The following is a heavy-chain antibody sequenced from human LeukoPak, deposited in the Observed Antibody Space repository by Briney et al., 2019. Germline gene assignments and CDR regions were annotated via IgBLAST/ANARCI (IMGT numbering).Heavy chain of an antibody. CDR2: IYSGGST. CDR3: ARGLYYFDTRGYLYY. Sequence: PGGSLRLSCAASGFTVSSNYMSWVRQAPGKGLEWVSVIYSGGSTYYADSVKGRFTISRDNSKNTLYLQMNSLRAEDTAVYYCARGLYYFDTRGYLYYWGQGTLVTVSS. D-gene: IGHD3-22*01. CDR1: GFTVSSNY. V-gene: IGHV3-53*01. J-gene: IGHJ4*02.